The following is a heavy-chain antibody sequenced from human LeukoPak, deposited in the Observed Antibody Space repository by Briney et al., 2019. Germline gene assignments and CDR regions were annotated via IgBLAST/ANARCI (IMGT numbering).Heavy chain of an antibody. CDR2: IKRKTDGGTT. Sequence: GGSLRLSRAASGFTFSNAWMSWVRQAPGKGLEWLGRIKRKTDGGTTDYAAPVKGRFTISRDDSKNTLYLQMNSLKTEDTAVYYCATSNFGFPFDYWGPGTLVTVSS. CDR3: ATSNFGFPFDY. CDR1: GFTFSNAW. J-gene: IGHJ4*02. V-gene: IGHV3-15*01. D-gene: IGHD3-3*01.